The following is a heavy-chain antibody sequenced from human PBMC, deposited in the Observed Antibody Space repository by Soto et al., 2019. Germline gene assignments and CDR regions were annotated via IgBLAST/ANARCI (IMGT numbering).Heavy chain of an antibody. CDR1: GYTFTSYD. Sequence: ASVKVSCKASGYTFTSYDINWVRQATGQGLEWMGWMNPNSGNTGYAQKFQGRVTMTRNTSISTAYMELSSLRSEDTAVYYCAGGVPYYYDSSGYTLGHNFDYWGQGTLVTVSS. J-gene: IGHJ4*02. CDR2: MNPNSGNT. D-gene: IGHD3-22*01. CDR3: AGGVPYYYDSSGYTLGHNFDY. V-gene: IGHV1-8*01.